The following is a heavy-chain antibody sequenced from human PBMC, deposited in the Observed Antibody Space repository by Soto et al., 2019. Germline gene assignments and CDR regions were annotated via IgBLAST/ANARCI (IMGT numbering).Heavy chain of an antibody. D-gene: IGHD6-13*01. CDR2: ITGSSSTI. V-gene: IGHV3-48*02. Sequence: GGSLRLSCAASGFTFSIYSMNWVRQAPGKGLEWVSYITGSSSTICYADSVKGRFTISRDNAKNSLYLQMNSLRDEDTAVYYCASDNGRAGSSAPWRQRILVTVSS. CDR3: ASDNGRAGSSAP. CDR1: GFTFSIYS. J-gene: IGHJ5*02.